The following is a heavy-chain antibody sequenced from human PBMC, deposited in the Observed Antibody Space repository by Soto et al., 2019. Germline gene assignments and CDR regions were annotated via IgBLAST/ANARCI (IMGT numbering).Heavy chain of an antibody. Sequence: QVQLQQWGAGLLKPSETLSLTCAVYGGSFSGYYWSWIRQPPGKGLEWIGEINHSGSTNYNPSLTSRVTISVDTSKNQFSLKLSSVTAADTAVYYCARVFVVVAAPDAFDIWGQGTMVTVSS. J-gene: IGHJ3*02. CDR1: GGSFSGYY. CDR3: ARVFVVVAAPDAFDI. D-gene: IGHD2-15*01. V-gene: IGHV4-34*01. CDR2: INHSGST.